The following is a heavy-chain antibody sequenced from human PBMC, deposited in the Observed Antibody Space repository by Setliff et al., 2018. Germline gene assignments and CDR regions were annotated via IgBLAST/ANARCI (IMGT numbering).Heavy chain of an antibody. CDR3: ARSPITIFGVVLHPLDY. CDR1: GFTVSSNY. Sequence: PGGSLRLSCAASGFTVSSNYMSWVRQAPGKGLEWVSVIYSGGSTFYADSVRGRFTISRDDSNNTLYLQMKSLRAEDTAVYYCARSPITIFGVVLHPLDYWGQGTLVTVSS. CDR2: IYSGGST. D-gene: IGHD3-3*01. V-gene: IGHV3-66*01. J-gene: IGHJ4*02.